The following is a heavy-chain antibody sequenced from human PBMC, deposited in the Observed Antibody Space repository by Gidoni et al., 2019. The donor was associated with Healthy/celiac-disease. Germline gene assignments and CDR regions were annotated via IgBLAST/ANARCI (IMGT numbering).Heavy chain of an antibody. D-gene: IGHD3-22*01. CDR2: ISSKGGST. J-gene: IGHJ3*02. CDR1: GFTFSSYA. Sequence: EVQLVVSGGGLVQPGGSLRLSCSASGFTFSSYAMHWVRQAPGKGLEYGSAISSKGGSTYYADSVKGRFTISRDNSKNTLYLQMSSLRAEDTAVYYCARITMIVDTVDAFDIWGQGTMVTVSS. CDR3: ARITMIVDTVDAFDI. V-gene: IGHV3-64D*06.